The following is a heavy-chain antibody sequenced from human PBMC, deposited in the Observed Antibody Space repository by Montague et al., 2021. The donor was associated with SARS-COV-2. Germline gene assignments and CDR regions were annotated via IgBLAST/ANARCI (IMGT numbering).Heavy chain of an antibody. Sequence: SETLSLTCAVSGGSISSSNWWSWVRQPPGKGLEWIGEIYHSGSTNYNLSLKSRVTTSVDKSKNQFSLKLSSVTAADTAVYYCARAWGAVEKNFDYWGQGTLVTVSS. D-gene: IGHD5-24*01. J-gene: IGHJ4*02. CDR3: ARAWGAVEKNFDY. CDR2: IYHSGST. V-gene: IGHV4-4*02. CDR1: GGSISSSNW.